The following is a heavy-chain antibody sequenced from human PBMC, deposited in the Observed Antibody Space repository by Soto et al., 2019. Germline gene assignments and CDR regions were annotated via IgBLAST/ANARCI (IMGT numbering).Heavy chain of an antibody. CDR3: ARSQGSSTSLEIYYYYYYGMDV. D-gene: IGHD2-2*01. J-gene: IGHJ6*02. CDR1: GGTFSSYA. V-gene: IGHV1-69*01. Sequence: QVQLVQSGAEVKKPGSSVKVSCKASGGTFSSYAISWVRQAPGQGLEWMGGIIPIPGTANYAQKLQGRVPITADESTSTAYMELSSLRSEDTAVYYCARSQGSSTSLEIYYYYYYGMDVWGQWTTVTVSS. CDR2: IIPIPGTA.